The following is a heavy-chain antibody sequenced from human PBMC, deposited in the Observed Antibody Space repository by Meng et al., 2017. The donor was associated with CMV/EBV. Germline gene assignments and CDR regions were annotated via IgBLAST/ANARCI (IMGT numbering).Heavy chain of an antibody. Sequence: CGFPLTSYGIHWVRKFPGKGLEWVAVLWYDGSRKYFADSVQGRFSISRDDSKNTVYLQMNSLRAEDTAVYYCARDNDGSSHYSQFDYWGQGTLVTVSS. CDR1: GFPLTSYG. D-gene: IGHD3-22*01. CDR2: LWYDGSRK. J-gene: IGHJ4*02. V-gene: IGHV3-33*01. CDR3: ARDNDGSSHYSQFDY.